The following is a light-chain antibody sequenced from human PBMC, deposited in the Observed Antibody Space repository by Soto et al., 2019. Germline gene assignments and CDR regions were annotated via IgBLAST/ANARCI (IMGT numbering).Light chain of an antibody. Sequence: EIVMTQSPATLSVSPGERATLSCRASQSVSSNLAWYQQKPGQAPRLLIYGASTRATGIPARFSGSGSGTEFILTISSLQSEDFAVYYCQQYNNWPPLTFGGGPKVEIK. CDR3: QQYNNWPPLT. V-gene: IGKV3-15*01. J-gene: IGKJ4*01. CDR1: QSVSSN. CDR2: GAS.